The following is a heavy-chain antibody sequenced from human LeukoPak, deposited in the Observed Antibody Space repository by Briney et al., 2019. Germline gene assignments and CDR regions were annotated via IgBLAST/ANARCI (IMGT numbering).Heavy chain of an antibody. CDR2: ISGSGSYT. J-gene: IGHJ4*02. D-gene: IGHD3-22*01. V-gene: IGHV3-23*01. Sequence: GGSLRLSCAASGFTFSSYAMSWVRQAPGKGLEWVSAISGSGSYTDYADSVKGRFTISKDNSKNTLYMRMSSLRAEDTAVYYCAKRRYDSSGHFDSWGQGTLVTVSS. CDR3: AKRRYDSSGHFDS. CDR1: GFTFSSYA.